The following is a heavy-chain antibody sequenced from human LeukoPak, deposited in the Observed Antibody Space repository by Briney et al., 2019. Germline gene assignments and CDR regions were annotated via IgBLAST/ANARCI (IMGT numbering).Heavy chain of an antibody. D-gene: IGHD6-19*01. CDR1: GFTFSSYE. Sequence: GGSLRLSCAASGFTFSSYEMNWVRQAPGKGLEWVSYISSSGSTIYYADSVKGRFTISRDNAKNSLYLQMNSLRAEDTAVYYCARSSMAVAGTLGYWGQGTLVTVSS. J-gene: IGHJ4*02. CDR2: ISSSGSTI. V-gene: IGHV3-48*03. CDR3: ARSSMAVAGTLGY.